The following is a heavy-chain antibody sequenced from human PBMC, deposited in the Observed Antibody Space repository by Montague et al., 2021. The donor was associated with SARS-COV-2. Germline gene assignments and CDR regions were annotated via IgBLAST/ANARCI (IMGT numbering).Heavy chain of an antibody. CDR2: ITWNGVSL. D-gene: IGHD4-17*01. J-gene: IGHJ4*02. CDR3: AKDRRRRGRAVTRTVMDY. V-gene: IGHV3-9*01. Sequence: SLRLSCAASGFIFPDYAMHWVRQAPGQGPEWVSSITWNGVSLAYADSXXGRFTISRDNAKNSLYLQMNNLIPEDTAFYYCAKDRRRRGRAVTRTVMDYWGQGTTVTVSS. CDR1: GFIFPDYA.